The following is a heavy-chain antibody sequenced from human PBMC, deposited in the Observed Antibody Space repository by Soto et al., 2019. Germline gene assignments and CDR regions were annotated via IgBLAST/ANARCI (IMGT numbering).Heavy chain of an antibody. D-gene: IGHD3-10*01. CDR3: GSGRITRSFDY. CDR2: INHSGST. CDR1: GGFFSGCY. J-gene: IGHJ4*02. V-gene: IGHV4-34*01. Sequence: SETPSLICGVYGGFFSGCYWRWHRQHPRMGLEWIGEINHSGSTNYSQSLKSRVTIPVDTSKNQFSLKLTSVTATDTAVYYCGSGRITRSFDYARQGTLVT.